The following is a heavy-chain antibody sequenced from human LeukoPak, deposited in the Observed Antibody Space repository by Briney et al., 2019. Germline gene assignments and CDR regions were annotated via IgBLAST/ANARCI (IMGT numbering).Heavy chain of an antibody. CDR2: INPNSGGT. J-gene: IGHJ4*02. V-gene: IGHV1-2*02. CDR3: TRRLERRGAYFDY. Sequence: ASVKVSRKPSGYTFTGYYIHWVRQAPGQGLEWMGWINPNSGGTNYTQKFQGRVTMTRDTSISTAYLDLSDLTSDDTAVYYCTRRLERRGAYFDYWGQGTLVTVSS. D-gene: IGHD1-1*01. CDR1: GYTFTGYY.